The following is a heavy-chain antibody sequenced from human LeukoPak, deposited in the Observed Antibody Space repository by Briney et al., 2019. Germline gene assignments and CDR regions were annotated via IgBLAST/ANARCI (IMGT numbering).Heavy chain of an antibody. J-gene: IGHJ6*02. CDR1: GFTFDDYA. V-gene: IGHV3-43*02. CDR2: ITGDGGST. Sequence: GGSLRLSCAASGFTFDDYAMHWVRQTPGKGLECVSLITGDGGSTYYADSVKGRFTISRDNSKNSLYLQMSSLRSEDTALYYCAKQDERWQQPHSTKYYYYGMDVWGQGTTVTVSS. CDR3: AKQDERWQQPHSTKYYYYGMDV. D-gene: IGHD5-24*01.